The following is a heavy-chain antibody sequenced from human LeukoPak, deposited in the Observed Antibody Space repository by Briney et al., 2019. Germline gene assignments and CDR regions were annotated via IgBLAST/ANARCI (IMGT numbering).Heavy chain of an antibody. D-gene: IGHD2-15*01. CDR1: GGSFSGYY. Sequence: SETLSLTCAVYGGSFSGYYWSWIRQPPGKGLEWIGEINHSGSTNYNPSLKSRVTISVDTSKSQFSLKLSSVTAADTAVYYCVRVVVAATFDYWGQGTLVTVSS. V-gene: IGHV4-34*01. CDR2: INHSGST. CDR3: VRVVVAATFDY. J-gene: IGHJ4*02.